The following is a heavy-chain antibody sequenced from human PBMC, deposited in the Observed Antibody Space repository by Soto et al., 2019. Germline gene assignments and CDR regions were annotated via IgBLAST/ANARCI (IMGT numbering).Heavy chain of an antibody. Sequence: LSLTCTVSGGSISSGDYYWSWIRQPPGKGLEWIGYIYYSGSTYYNPSLKSRVTISVDTSKNQFSLKLSSVTAADTAVYYCARAEPHTAMWNYGMDVWGQGTTVTVSS. CDR3: ARAEPHTAMWNYGMDV. CDR2: IYYSGST. CDR1: GGSISSGDYY. D-gene: IGHD5-18*01. J-gene: IGHJ6*02. V-gene: IGHV4-30-4*01.